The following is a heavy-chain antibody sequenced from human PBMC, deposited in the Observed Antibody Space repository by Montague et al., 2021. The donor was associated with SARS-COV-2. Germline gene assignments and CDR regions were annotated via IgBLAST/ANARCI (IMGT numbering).Heavy chain of an antibody. CDR2: INHSGST. CDR3: ARGARQGYGFRLGFFDY. V-gene: IGHV4-34*01. J-gene: IGHJ4*02. D-gene: IGHD3-10*01. Sequence: SETLSLTCAVYGGSFSGHYWNWIRQPPGKGLEWIGEINHSGSTNNNPSLKSRVTMSVDTSKYQFSLKLSSVTAADTAVYYCARGARQGYGFRLGFFDYWGQGTLVTVSS. CDR1: GGSFSGHY.